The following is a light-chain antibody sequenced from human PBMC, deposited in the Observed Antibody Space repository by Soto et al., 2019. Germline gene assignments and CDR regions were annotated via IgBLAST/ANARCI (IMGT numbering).Light chain of an antibody. V-gene: IGKV1-39*01. CDR1: QSISNY. J-gene: IGKJ2*01. Sequence: DIQMTQSPSSLSASVGDRVTITCRASQSISNYLNWYQQKPGKAPNLLIYDASSLLSGVPSRFSGSGSGTDFTLTISSLQPEDFSIYYCKQSDSTPYTFGQGTKLEIK. CDR3: KQSDSTPYT. CDR2: DAS.